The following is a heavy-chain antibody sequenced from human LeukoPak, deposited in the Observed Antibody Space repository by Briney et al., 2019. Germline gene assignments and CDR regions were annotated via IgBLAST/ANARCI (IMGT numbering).Heavy chain of an antibody. J-gene: IGHJ4*02. CDR2: INWNGGST. Sequence: GSLRLSCAASGFTFDDYGMSWVRQAPGKGLEWVSGINWNGGSTGYADSVKGRFTISRDNAKNSLYLQMNSLRAEDTAVYYCARVLAWGATRGGFDYWGQGTLVTVSS. V-gene: IGHV3-20*04. D-gene: IGHD1-26*01. CDR3: ARVLAWGATRGGFDY. CDR1: GFTFDDYG.